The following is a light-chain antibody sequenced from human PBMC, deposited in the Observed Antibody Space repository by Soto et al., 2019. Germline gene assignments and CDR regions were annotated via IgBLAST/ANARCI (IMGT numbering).Light chain of an antibody. CDR2: AAS. CDR3: QQSYSTPRLLT. Sequence: DIQMTQSPSSLSASVGDRVTITCRASQSISSYLNWYQQKPGKAPKLLIYAASSLQSGVPSRFSGSGSGTDFTLTISSLQPEDFATYYCQQSYSTPRLLTFGGGNKVDIK. J-gene: IGKJ4*01. V-gene: IGKV1-39*01. CDR1: QSISSY.